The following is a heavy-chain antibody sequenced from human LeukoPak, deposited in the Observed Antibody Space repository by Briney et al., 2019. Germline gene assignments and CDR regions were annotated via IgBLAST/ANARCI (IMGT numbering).Heavy chain of an antibody. CDR1: GYSCTSYW. CDR3: ARREKVTFWYFDL. V-gene: IGHV5-51*01. CDR2: IYPGSSDT. D-gene: IGHD2-21*02. Sequence: RGESLKISCKCSGYSCTSYWIGWVRQMPEKVLEFMGIIYPGSSDTRDTPTVQFHVTISTYKPIITAYLQRLSLKASDTAMYYRARREKVTFWYFDLGGRGPLVSVP. J-gene: IGHJ2*01.